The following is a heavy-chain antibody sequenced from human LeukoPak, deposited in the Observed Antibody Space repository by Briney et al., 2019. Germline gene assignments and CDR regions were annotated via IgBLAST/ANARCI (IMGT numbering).Heavy chain of an antibody. Sequence: GGSLRLSCAASGFTFSTYAMSWVRQAPGKGLEWVSSISGSGGSTFYADSVKGRFTISKDNSKNTLYLQMNSLRAEDTAVYYCAKRITVVARDAFDFWGQGTMVTVSS. D-gene: IGHD1-14*01. CDR3: AKRITVVARDAFDF. J-gene: IGHJ3*01. CDR1: GFTFSTYA. V-gene: IGHV3-23*01. CDR2: ISGSGGST.